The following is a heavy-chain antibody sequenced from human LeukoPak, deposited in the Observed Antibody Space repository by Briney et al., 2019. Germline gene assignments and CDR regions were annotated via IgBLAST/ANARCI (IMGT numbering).Heavy chain of an antibody. V-gene: IGHV3-21*01. J-gene: IGHJ4*02. CDR2: IGSSSSYI. D-gene: IGHD2-2*02. CDR3: ARGLAGSSTSCYNF. Sequence: GGSLRLSCAASGFTFSSYSMNWVRQAPGKGLEWVSSIGSSSSYIYYADSVKGRFTISRDNAKNSLYLQMNSLRAEDTAVYYCARGLAGSSTSCYNFWGQGTLVTVSS. CDR1: GFTFSSYS.